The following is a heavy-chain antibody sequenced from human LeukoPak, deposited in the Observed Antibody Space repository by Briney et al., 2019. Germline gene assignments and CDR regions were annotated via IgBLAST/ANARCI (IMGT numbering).Heavy chain of an antibody. D-gene: IGHD3-9*01. CDR3: ARGPVLRYFDWLPPNYYYYGMDV. CDR1: GGSISSYY. CDR2: IYYSGST. Sequence: PSETLSLTCTVSGGSISSYYWSWIRRPPGKGLEWIGYIYYSGSTNYNPSLKSRVTISVDTSKNQFSLKLSSVTAADTAVYYCARGPVLRYFDWLPPNYYYYGMDVWGQGTTVTVSS. V-gene: IGHV4-59*01. J-gene: IGHJ6*02.